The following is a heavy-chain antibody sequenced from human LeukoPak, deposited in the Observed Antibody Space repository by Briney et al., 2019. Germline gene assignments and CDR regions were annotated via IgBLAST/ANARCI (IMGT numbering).Heavy chain of an antibody. Sequence: SETLSLTCAVYGGSFSGYYWSWIRQPPGKGLEWIGEINHSGRNNYNPSLKSRVTISVDTSKNQFSLKLSPVTAADTGVYYCARATGTKVPPGYWGQGTLVTVSS. CDR2: INHSGRN. V-gene: IGHV4-34*01. D-gene: IGHD1-7*01. J-gene: IGHJ4*02. CDR1: GGSFSGYY. CDR3: ARATGTKVPPGY.